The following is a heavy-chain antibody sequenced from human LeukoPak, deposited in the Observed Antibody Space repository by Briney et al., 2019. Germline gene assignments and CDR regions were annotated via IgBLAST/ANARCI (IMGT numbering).Heavy chain of an antibody. Sequence: SETLSLTCAVYGGSFSGYYWSWIRQPPGKGLEWIGEINHSGSTNYNPSLKSRVTISVDTSKNQFSLKLSSVTAADTAVYYCARHINRKKVDQNWFDPWGHGTLVTVSS. V-gene: IGHV4-34*01. D-gene: IGHD2-21*01. CDR3: ARHINRKKVDQNWFDP. J-gene: IGHJ5*02. CDR1: GGSFSGYY. CDR2: INHSGST.